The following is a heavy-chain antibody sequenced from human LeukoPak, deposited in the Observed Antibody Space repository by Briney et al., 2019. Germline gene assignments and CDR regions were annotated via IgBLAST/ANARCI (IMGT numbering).Heavy chain of an antibody. V-gene: IGHV4-34*01. CDR2: INDYTGNT. Sequence: SETLSLTCDVFGGSFTDYFWTWIRQSQGKGLEWIGEINDYTGNTNYNPSLNSRVSISLEKSKNQFSLELRSVTAADTAVYYCARGRIAKIVVVHSFHYGMDVWGQGTTVTVSS. J-gene: IGHJ6*02. D-gene: IGHD3-22*01. CDR3: ARGRIAKIVVVHSFHYGMDV. CDR1: GGSFTDYF.